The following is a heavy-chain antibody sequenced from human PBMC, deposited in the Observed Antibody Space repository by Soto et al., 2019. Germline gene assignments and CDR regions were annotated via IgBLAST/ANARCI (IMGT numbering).Heavy chain of an antibody. V-gene: IGHV4-39*01. CDR2: IYYSGST. J-gene: IGHJ6*02. D-gene: IGHD6-19*01. CDR1: GGSISSSSYY. Sequence: QLQLQESGPGLVKPSETLSLTCTVSGGSISSSSYYWGWIRQPPGKGLEWIGSIYYSGSTYYNPSLKSRVTISVDTSKNQFSLKLSSVTAADTAVYYCARPGAVAAQPLNYGMDVWGQGTTVTVSS. CDR3: ARPGAVAAQPLNYGMDV.